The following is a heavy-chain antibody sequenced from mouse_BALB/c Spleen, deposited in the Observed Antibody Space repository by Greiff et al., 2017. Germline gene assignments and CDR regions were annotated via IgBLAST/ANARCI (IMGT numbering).Heavy chain of an antibody. CDR3: ASSYGNFWYFDV. Sequence: EVKLMESGGGLVKPGGSLKLSCAASGFTFSDYYMYWVRQTPEKRLEWVATISDGGSYTYYPDSVKGRFTISRDNAKNNLYLQMSSLKSEDTAMYYCASSYGNFWYFDVWGAGTTVTVSS. D-gene: IGHD2-1*01. V-gene: IGHV5-4*02. CDR2: ISDGGSYT. J-gene: IGHJ1*01. CDR1: GFTFSDYY.